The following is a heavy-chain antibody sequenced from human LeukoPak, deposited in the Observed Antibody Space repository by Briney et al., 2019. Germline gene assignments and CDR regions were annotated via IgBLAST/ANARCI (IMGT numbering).Heavy chain of an antibody. V-gene: IGHV3-30*02. CDR1: GFSFSDYA. J-gene: IGHJ4*02. Sequence: GGSLRLSCAASGFSFSDYAIYWVRQTPGKGLEWVAFIRYDGSNKIYADSVKGRFTISRDNSYNTVYLQMTGLRAEDTAVYYCAKDGESGIQYAQGYFDYWGQGALVTVSS. CDR3: AKDGESGIQYAQGYFDY. CDR2: IRYDGSNK. D-gene: IGHD1-1*01.